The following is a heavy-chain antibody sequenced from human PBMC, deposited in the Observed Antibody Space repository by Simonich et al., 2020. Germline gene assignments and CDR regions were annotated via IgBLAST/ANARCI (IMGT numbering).Heavy chain of an antibody. CDR3: ARVPGIYYYYGMDV. D-gene: IGHD3-10*01. Sequence: GAEVKKPGASVKVSCKASGYTFTGYYMHWVRQAPGQGLEWMGRINPNRGGTNYAQKFQGRVTMTRDTSISTAYMELSRLRSEDTAVYYCARVPGIYYYYGMDVWGQGTTVTVSS. CDR1: GYTFTGYY. J-gene: IGHJ6*02. V-gene: IGHV1-2*06. CDR2: INPNRGGT.